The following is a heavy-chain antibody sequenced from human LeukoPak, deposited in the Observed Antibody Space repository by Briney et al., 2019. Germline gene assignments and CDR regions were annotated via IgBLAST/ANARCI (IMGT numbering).Heavy chain of an antibody. CDR3: ARGLGRGYSGSPVGY. Sequence: PSETLSLTCAVYGGSFSGYYWSWIRQPPGKGLEWIGEINHSGSTNYNPSLKSRVTISVDTSKNQFSLKLSSVTAADTAVYYCARGLGRGYSGSPVGYWGQGTLVTVYS. CDR1: GGSFSGYY. V-gene: IGHV4-34*01. CDR2: INHSGST. J-gene: IGHJ4*02. D-gene: IGHD5-12*01.